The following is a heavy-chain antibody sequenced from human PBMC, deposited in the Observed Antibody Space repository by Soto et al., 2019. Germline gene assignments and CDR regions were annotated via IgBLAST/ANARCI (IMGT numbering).Heavy chain of an antibody. CDR3: VRHAACSSIRCFSGYFDL. V-gene: IGHV4-4*03. CDR2: INHRGSA. Sequence: LRETLSLTCTVSGASVSSTYWWSWVRQPPGKGPEWIGEINHRGSANYNPSLKSRVTMSLDISKSQFSLRLTSVTAADTSVYYCVRHAACSSIRCFSGYFDLRGRGTLVTVSS. D-gene: IGHD2-15*01. J-gene: IGHJ2*01. CDR1: GASVSSTYW.